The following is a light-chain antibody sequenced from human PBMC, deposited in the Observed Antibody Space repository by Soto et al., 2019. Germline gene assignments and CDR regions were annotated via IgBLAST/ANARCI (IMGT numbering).Light chain of an antibody. CDR3: SSYTNINTRACV. Sequence: QSVLTQPPSASGSPGQSVTISCTGTSSDVGGYNFVSWYQQHPGKAPKLIIYEVTDRPSGVSNRFSGSKSGNTASLTISGLQAEDEAEYYCSSYTNINTRACVFGTGTKLTVL. CDR2: EVT. J-gene: IGLJ1*01. CDR1: SSDVGGYNF. V-gene: IGLV2-14*01.